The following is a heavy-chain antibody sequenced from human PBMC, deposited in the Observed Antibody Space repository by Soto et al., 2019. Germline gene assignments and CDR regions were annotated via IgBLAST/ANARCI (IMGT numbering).Heavy chain of an antibody. D-gene: IGHD2-21*02. CDR2: ISSSGSTI. CDR1: GFTFTDYY. Sequence: QVQLVESGGGLVKPGGSLRLSCAASGFTFTDYYMSWIRQAPGKGLEWVSYISSSGSTIYYADSVEGRFTIPRDNAKNSLYLQMNSLGAEGTAVYYWARVLVFYGGFDPWGQGTLVTVSS. V-gene: IGHV3-11*01. CDR3: ARVLVFYGGFDP. J-gene: IGHJ5*02.